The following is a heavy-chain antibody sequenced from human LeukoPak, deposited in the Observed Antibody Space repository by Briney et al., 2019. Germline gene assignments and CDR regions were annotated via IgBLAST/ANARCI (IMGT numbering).Heavy chain of an antibody. V-gene: IGHV4-34*01. J-gene: IGHJ4*02. Sequence: PSETLSLTCAVYGGSFSGYYWSWIRQPPGKGLEWIGEINHSGSTNYNPSLKSQVTISVDTSKNQFSLKLSSVTAADTAVYYCARSNDKGTVDYWGQGTLVSVSS. CDR1: GGSFSGYY. CDR2: INHSGST. CDR3: ARSNDKGTVDY. D-gene: IGHD3-9*01.